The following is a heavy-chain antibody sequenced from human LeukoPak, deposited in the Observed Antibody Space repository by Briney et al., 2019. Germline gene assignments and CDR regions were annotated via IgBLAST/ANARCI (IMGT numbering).Heavy chain of an antibody. CDR2: ISGSGGST. CDR1: GFTFSSYA. J-gene: IGHJ4*02. D-gene: IGHD3-3*01. Sequence: TGGSLRLSCAASGFTFSSYAMSWVRQAPGKGLEWVSAISGSGGSTYYADSVKGRFTISRDNSKNTLYLQMNSLRAEDTAVYYCATTIFGVVGGIILDYWGQGTLVTVSS. CDR3: ATTIFGVVGGIILDY. V-gene: IGHV3-23*01.